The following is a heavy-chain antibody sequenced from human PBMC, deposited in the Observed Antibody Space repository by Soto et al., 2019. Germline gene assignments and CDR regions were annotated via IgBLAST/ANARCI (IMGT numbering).Heavy chain of an antibody. D-gene: IGHD6-19*01. J-gene: IGHJ3*02. Sequence: QITLKESGPTLVKPKQTLTLTCTFSGFSLSTSGVGVGWFRQPPGKALEWLALIYWDDDRRYSPSLKRRLTTTKDTPKKQVVLTMTNMDPVDTATYHCAHTPYSSGWYGVFDIWGQGTMVTVSS. CDR2: IYWDDDR. CDR1: GFSLSTSGVG. V-gene: IGHV2-5*02. CDR3: AHTPYSSGWYGVFDI.